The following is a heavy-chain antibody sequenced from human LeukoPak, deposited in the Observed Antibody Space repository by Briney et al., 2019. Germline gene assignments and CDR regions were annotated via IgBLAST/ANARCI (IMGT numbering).Heavy chain of an antibody. CDR1: GYTFTGYY. D-gene: IGHD3-22*01. CDR2: INPNSGGT. V-gene: IGHV1-2*04. Sequence: ASVKVSCKASGYTFTGYYMHWVRQAPGQGLEWMGWINPNSGGTNYAQKFQGWVTMTRDTSISTAYMELSRLRSDDTAVYYCARVPVIYDSSGYYYGGDYYGMDVWGQGTTVTVSS. CDR3: ARVPVIYDSSGYYYGGDYYGMDV. J-gene: IGHJ6*02.